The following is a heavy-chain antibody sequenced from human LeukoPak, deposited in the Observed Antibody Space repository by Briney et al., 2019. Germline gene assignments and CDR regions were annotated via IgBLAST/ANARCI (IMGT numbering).Heavy chain of an antibody. J-gene: IGHJ5*02. V-gene: IGHV1-2*02. CDR3: ARAGQYSSSWTTSFDP. Sequence: VASVKVSCKASGYTFTGYYIHWVRQAPGQGLELMGWINPNSGGTNNAQKFQGRVTMTRDTSISTAYMELSRLTSDDTAMYYCARAGQYSSSWTTSFDPWGQGTLVTVSS. CDR2: INPNSGGT. CDR1: GYTFTGYY. D-gene: IGHD6-13*01.